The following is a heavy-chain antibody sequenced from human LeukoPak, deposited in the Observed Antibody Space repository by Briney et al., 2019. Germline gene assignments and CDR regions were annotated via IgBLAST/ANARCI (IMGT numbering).Heavy chain of an antibody. Sequence: ASVKVSCKASGYTFTSYGISWVRQAPGQGLEWMGWISAYNGNTNYAQKLQGRVNMNTNTSASTAYMELTSMRSDDTAVYYCARGYDFWSGYFMVYYGMDVWGQGTTVTVSS. CDR2: ISAYNGNT. V-gene: IGHV1-18*01. D-gene: IGHD3-3*01. J-gene: IGHJ6*02. CDR3: ARGYDFWSGYFMVYYGMDV. CDR1: GYTFTSYG.